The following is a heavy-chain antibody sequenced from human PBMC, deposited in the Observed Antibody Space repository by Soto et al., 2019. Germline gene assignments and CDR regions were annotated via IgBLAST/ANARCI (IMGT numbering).Heavy chain of an antibody. CDR3: ARGGYSSSWYQGNWFDP. CDR1: GGSISSSSYY. Sequence: SETLSLTCTVSGGSISSSSYYWVWVRPPPGQGLEWIGYIYYSGSTNYNPSLKSRVTISVDTSKNQFSLKLSSVTAADTAVYYCARGGYSSSWYQGNWFDPWGQGTLVTVSS. V-gene: IGHV4-61*05. D-gene: IGHD6-13*01. J-gene: IGHJ5*02. CDR2: IYYSGST.